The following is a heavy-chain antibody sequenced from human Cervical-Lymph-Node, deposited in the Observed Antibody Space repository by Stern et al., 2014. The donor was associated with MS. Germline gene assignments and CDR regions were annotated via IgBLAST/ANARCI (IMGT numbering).Heavy chain of an antibody. D-gene: IGHD6-19*01. CDR1: GFTFGSHT. CDR2: ISYAGSNQ. Sequence: QLVESGGGVVQPGRSLRLSCAASGFTFGSHTLHWVRQAPGTGMAWVAVISYAGSNQHYADSVKGRFTISREHSNNTLYLQMNSLRAEDTAVYYCAKPAVARYFDYWGQGTQVTVSS. CDR3: AKPAVARYFDY. J-gene: IGHJ4*02. V-gene: IGHV3-30-3*02.